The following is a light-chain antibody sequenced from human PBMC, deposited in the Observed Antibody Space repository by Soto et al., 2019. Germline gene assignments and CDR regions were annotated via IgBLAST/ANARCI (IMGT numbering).Light chain of an antibody. CDR2: GAS. CDR3: QQYDNSPRT. V-gene: IGKV3-20*01. CDR1: QSVNSNY. Sequence: EIVLTQSPGTLSLSPGERATLSCRASQSVNSNYLAWYQQKPGQGPRLLMYGASSRATGIPDRFSGSGSGTDVTLTSSRLEPEDFAVYYWQQYDNSPRTFGQGTKVEIK. J-gene: IGKJ1*01.